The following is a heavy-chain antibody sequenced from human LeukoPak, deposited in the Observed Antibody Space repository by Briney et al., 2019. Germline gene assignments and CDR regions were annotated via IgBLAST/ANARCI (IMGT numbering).Heavy chain of an antibody. V-gene: IGHV3-23*01. CDR2: ISGSGGST. CDR3: AKLRARIVATIEAFDI. CDR1: GFTFSSYA. D-gene: IGHD5-12*01. J-gene: IGHJ3*02. Sequence: GSLRLSCAASGFTFSSYAMSWVRQAPGKGLEWVSAISGSGGSTYYADSVKGRFTISRDNSKNTLYLQMNSLRAEDTAVYYCAKLRARIVATIEAFDIWGQGTMVTVSS.